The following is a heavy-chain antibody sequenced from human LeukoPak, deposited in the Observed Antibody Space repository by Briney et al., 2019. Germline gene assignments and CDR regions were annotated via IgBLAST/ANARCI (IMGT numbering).Heavy chain of an antibody. CDR3: ARLRSTYRYFDL. Sequence: SETLSLTCNVSGGSISNYYWSWIRQPAGKGLEWIGRIYTSGTTHYNPSLKSRVTMSVDTSKNQFSLKLSSVTAADTAVYYCARLRSTYRYFDLWGRGTLVTVSS. D-gene: IGHD4-17*01. J-gene: IGHJ2*01. CDR1: GGSISNYY. CDR2: IYTSGTT. V-gene: IGHV4-4*07.